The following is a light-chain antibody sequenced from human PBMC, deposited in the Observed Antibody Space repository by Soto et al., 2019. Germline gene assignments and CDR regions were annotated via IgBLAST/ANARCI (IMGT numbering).Light chain of an antibody. V-gene: IGKV3-20*01. CDR1: QTIGSSH. Sequence: EMVLTQSPGTLSFSPGLRSTLSCMASQTIGSSHLAWYQQKPGQAPRLLIFAASSRATGIPDRFSGSGSGTDFTLTISRLEPEDFAVYYCQQYGGSPRTFGQGTKVDIK. J-gene: IGKJ1*01. CDR3: QQYGGSPRT. CDR2: AAS.